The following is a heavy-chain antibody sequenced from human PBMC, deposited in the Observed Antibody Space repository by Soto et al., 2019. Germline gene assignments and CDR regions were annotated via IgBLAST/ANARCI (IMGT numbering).Heavy chain of an antibody. CDR3: ARDGEWSSGIFDAFDI. CDR2: IRSGSSTI. Sequence: PWWCLRLSFAFCGCTYMTYSMNWFRQAQGKGLEWVSYIRSGSSTIYYADSVRGRFTISRDNAKNSLYLQMNSLRAEDTAVYYCARDGEWSSGIFDAFDIWGQGTVVTVSS. V-gene: IGHV3-48*01. D-gene: IGHD6-19*01. CDR1: GCTYMTYS. J-gene: IGHJ3*02.